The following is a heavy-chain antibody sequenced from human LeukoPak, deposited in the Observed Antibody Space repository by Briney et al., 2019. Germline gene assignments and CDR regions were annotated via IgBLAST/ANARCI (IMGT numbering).Heavy chain of an antibody. D-gene: IGHD4/OR15-4a*01. Sequence: SETLSLTCTVSGGSISSYYWSWIRQPPGKGLEWIGYIYYSGSTNYNPSLKSRVTISVDTSKNQFSLKLSSLTAADTAVYYCAYTKGAYYYYMDVWGKGTTVTVSS. CDR1: GGSISSYY. V-gene: IGHV4-59*01. CDR2: IYYSGST. J-gene: IGHJ6*03. CDR3: AYTKGAYYYYMDV.